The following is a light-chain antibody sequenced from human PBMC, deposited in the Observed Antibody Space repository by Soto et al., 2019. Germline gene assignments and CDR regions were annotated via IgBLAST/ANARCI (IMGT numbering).Light chain of an antibody. CDR1: SSDVGGYNY. J-gene: IGLJ2*01. CDR3: CSYAGSSTFVV. CDR2: DVT. Sequence: QSVLTQPRSVSGSRGQSVTISCTGTSSDVGGYNYVSWYQQHPGKAPKLMIYDVTKRPSGVPDRFSGSKSGNTASLTISGLQAEDEADYFCCSYAGSSTFVVFGGGNKVTVL. V-gene: IGLV2-11*01.